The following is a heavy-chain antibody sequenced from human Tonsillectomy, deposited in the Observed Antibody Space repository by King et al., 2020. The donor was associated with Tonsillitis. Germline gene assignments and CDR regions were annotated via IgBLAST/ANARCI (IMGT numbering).Heavy chain of an antibody. J-gene: IGHJ6*04. CDR2: INPFSGGT. V-gene: IGHV1-2*02. CDR3: AREGGYKDV. D-gene: IGHD1-14*01. CDR1: GYTFTAYY. Sequence: QLVQSGAEVKKPGASVKVSCKASGYTFTAYYMHWVRQAPGQGLEWMVWINPFSGGTDYAQKFLGRVTMPRDTSISTAYMELSRLSSDGTAVYYCAREGGYKDVWGKGTTVTVSS.